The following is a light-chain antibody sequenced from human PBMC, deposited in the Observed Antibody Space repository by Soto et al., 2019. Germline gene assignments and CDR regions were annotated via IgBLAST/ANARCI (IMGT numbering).Light chain of an antibody. V-gene: IGKV1-5*01. CDR3: QHYNSNSAT. Sequence: DIQMTQSPSSLSASVGDRVTITCRASQSISSYLNWYQQKPGKPPKLLISDVSNLESGVPSRFSGSGFGTEFTLTISSLQPDDFATYYCQHYNSNSATFGPGTKVDI. CDR2: DVS. CDR1: QSISSY. J-gene: IGKJ1*01.